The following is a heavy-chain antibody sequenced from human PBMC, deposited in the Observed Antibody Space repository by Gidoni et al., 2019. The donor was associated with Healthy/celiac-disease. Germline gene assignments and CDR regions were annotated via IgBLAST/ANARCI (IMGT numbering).Heavy chain of an antibody. CDR3: AKDPYPGITGTLHYYYYGMDV. D-gene: IGHD1-7*01. CDR1: GFTFSSYC. V-gene: IGHV3-30*18. CDR2: ISYDGSNK. J-gene: IGHJ6*02. Sequence: QVPLVESGGGVVQPGRSLRLSLAASGFTFSSYCMHLVRQAPGKGLEWVAGISYDGSNKYYADSVKGRFTISRDNSKNTLYLQMNSLRAEDTAVYYCAKDPYPGITGTLHYYYYGMDVWGQGTTVTVSS.